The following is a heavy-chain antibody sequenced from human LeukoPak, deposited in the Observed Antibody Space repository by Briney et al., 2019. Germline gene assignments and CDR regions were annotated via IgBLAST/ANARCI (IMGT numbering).Heavy chain of an antibody. V-gene: IGHV4-34*01. CDR3: ARGQDFDY. CDR2: INHSGST. CDR1: GGSFSGYY. J-gene: IGHJ4*02. Sequence: SETLSLTCAVYGGSFSGYYWSWIRQPPGKGLEWIGEINHSGSTNYNPSLKSRVTVSVDTSKNQFSLKLSSVTAADTAVCYCARGQDFDYWGQGTLVTVSS.